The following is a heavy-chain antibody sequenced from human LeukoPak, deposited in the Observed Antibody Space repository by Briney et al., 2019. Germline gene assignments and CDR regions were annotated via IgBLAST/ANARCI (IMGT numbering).Heavy chain of an antibody. V-gene: IGHV3-30*03. Sequence: GGSLRLSCAASGFTFSSYGMHWVRQAPGKGLEWVAVISFDGSNKYYADSVKGRFTISRDNSKNTLYLQMNSLRAEDTAVYHCAPSNPSTYYFDYWGQGTLVTVSS. CDR1: GFTFSSYG. J-gene: IGHJ4*02. CDR2: ISFDGSNK. CDR3: APSNPSTYYFDY.